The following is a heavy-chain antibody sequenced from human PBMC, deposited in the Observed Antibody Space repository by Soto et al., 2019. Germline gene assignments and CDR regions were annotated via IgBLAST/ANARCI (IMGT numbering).Heavy chain of an antibody. CDR1: GFTFSSYD. Sequence: GGSLRLSCAASGFTFSSYDIHWVRQAPGKGLEWVAAISYDGSKKYYADSVKGQFTISRDNSKNTLYLQMNSLRAEDTAVYYCAKAYSGTFDIWGQGTMVTVS. J-gene: IGHJ3*02. CDR3: AKAYSGTFDI. D-gene: IGHD1-26*01. V-gene: IGHV3-30*18. CDR2: ISYDGSKK.